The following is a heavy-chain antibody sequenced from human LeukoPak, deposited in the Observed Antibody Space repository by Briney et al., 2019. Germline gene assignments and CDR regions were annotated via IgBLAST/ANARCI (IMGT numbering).Heavy chain of an antibody. Sequence: ASVKVSCKASGYTFTSYGISWVRQAPGQGLEWMGSISAYNGNTNYAQKLQGRVTMNTDTSTSTAYMELRSLRSDDTALYYCAIIYGDYTAGFDYWGQGTLVTVSS. CDR2: ISAYNGNT. V-gene: IGHV1-18*01. D-gene: IGHD4-17*01. CDR1: GYTFTSYG. J-gene: IGHJ4*02. CDR3: AIIYGDYTAGFDY.